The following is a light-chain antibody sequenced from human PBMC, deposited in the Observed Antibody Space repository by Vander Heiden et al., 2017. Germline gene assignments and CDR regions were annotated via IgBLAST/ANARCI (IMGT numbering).Light chain of an antibody. V-gene: IGLV3-21*02. CDR2: DDS. CDR1: DIGRKS. J-gene: IGLJ2*01. Sequence: SYVLTQPPSVSVAPGQTARITCGGNDIGRKSVRWYQQKPGQAPVVVVYDDSDRPSGIPERFSGSNSGNTATLTISRVEVGDEADYYCQVWDFDSDHVVFGGGTKLTVL. CDR3: QVWDFDSDHVV.